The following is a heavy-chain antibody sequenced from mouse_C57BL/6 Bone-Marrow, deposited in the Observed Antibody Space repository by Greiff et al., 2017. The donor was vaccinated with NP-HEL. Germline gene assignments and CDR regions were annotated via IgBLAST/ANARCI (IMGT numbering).Heavy chain of an antibody. V-gene: IGHV1-55*01. CDR2: IYPGSGST. D-gene: IGHD4-1*01. J-gene: IGHJ3*01. CDR1: GYTFTSYW. CDR3: ARETGPWIAY. Sequence: QVQLQQPGAELVQPGASVKISCKASGYTFTSYWITWVKQWPGQGLEWIGDIYPGSGSTNYTEKFKSKATLTVDTSSSTAYMQLSSLASEDSAVYYCARETGPWIAYWGQGTLVTVSA.